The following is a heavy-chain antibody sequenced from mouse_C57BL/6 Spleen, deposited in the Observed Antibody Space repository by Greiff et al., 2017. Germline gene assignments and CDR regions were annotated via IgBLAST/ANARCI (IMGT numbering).Heavy chain of an antibody. CDR1: GYTFTSYW. V-gene: IGHV1-50*01. CDR3: ARLLGRDY. CDR2: IDPSDSYP. D-gene: IGHD4-1*01. J-gene: IGHJ2*01. Sequence: QVQLKQPGAELVKPGASVKLSCKASGYTFTSYWMQWVKQRPGQGLEWIGEIDPSDSYPNYNQKFKGKATLTVDTSSSTAYMQLSSLTSEDSAVYYCARLLGRDYWGQGTTLTVSS.